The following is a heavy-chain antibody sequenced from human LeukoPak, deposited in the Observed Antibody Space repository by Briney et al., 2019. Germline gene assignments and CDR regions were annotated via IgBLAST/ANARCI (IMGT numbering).Heavy chain of an antibody. CDR3: AREWALSGTGSIGCPY. V-gene: IGHV1-46*01. D-gene: IGHD3-10*01. J-gene: IGHJ4*02. CDR1: GYTFIRYY. CDR2: INPSGGST. Sequence: ASVKVSCKASGYTFIRYYMHWVRQAPGQGPEWMGMINPSGGSTSYAQKFQGRVTVTSDTSTTTVYMELSGLRSDDTAVYYCAREWALSGTGSIGCPYWGQGTLVTVSS.